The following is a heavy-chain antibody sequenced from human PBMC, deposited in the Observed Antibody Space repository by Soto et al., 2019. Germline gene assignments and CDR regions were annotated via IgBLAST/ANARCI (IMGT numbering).Heavy chain of an antibody. D-gene: IGHD2-15*01. Sequence: GGSLRLSCAASGFTFSSYAMSWVRQAPGKGLEWVSAISGSGGSTYYADSVKGRFTISRDNSKNTLYLQMNSLRAEDTAVYYCAKDGIVVVVAATPRFDYWGQGTLVTVSS. CDR2: ISGSGGST. J-gene: IGHJ4*02. V-gene: IGHV3-23*01. CDR1: GFTFSSYA. CDR3: AKDGIVVVVAATPRFDY.